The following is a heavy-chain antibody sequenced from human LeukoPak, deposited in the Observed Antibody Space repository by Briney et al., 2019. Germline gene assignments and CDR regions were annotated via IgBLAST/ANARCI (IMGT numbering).Heavy chain of an antibody. Sequence: VASVKVSCKASGYTFTSYGISWVRQAPGQGLEWMGWISAYNGNTNYAQKLQGRVTMTTDTSTSTAYMELRSLRSDDTAVYYCARDPNYYGSGSYYNVGFFVLWGQGTLVTVSS. CDR2: ISAYNGNT. V-gene: IGHV1-18*01. CDR3: ARDPNYYGSGSYYNVGFFVL. CDR1: GYTFTSYG. J-gene: IGHJ4*02. D-gene: IGHD3-10*01.